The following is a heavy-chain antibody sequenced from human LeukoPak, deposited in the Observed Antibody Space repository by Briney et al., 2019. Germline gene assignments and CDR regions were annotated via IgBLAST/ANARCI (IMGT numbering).Heavy chain of an antibody. CDR2: ISSSGSTI. V-gene: IGHV3-48*03. CDR1: GFTFSSYE. D-gene: IGHD3-9*01. J-gene: IGHJ4*02. CDR3: ARGHDILTGYYYYFDY. Sequence: GGSLRLSCAASGFTFSSYEMNWVRRAPGKGLEWVSYISSSGSTIYYADSVKGRFTISRDNAKNSLYLQMNSLRAEDTAVYYCARGHDILTGYYYYFDYWGQGTLVTVSS.